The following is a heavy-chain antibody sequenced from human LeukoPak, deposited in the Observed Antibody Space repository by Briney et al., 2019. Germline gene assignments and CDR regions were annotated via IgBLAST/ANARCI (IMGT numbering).Heavy chain of an antibody. D-gene: IGHD4-17*01. CDR3: ARVVRGAVTSNWFDP. CDR1: HGSIKANY. J-gene: IGHJ5*02. V-gene: IGHV4-59*01. CDR2: IDDSGTT. Sequence: PSETLSLTCTVSHGSIKANYWTWIRQSPGKGLEWIGFIDDSGTTNYSPSLESRVTISVDTSKNQFSLNLTSVTAADTAIYYCARVVRGAVTSNWFDPWGQGTLVTVSS.